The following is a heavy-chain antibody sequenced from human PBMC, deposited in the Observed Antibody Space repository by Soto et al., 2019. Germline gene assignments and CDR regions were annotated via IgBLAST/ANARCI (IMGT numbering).Heavy chain of an antibody. V-gene: IGHV4-4*02. CDR3: GGRGYCSNGVCYYGMDV. D-gene: IGHD2-8*01. Sequence: QVQLQESGPGLVKPSGTLSLTCAVSGGSISSSNWWSWVRQPPGKGLEWIGEIYHSGSTNYNPSPKGRVTMSGEQAKNPFSLELGSVTGGDTAVFYCGGRGYCSNGVCYYGMDVWGQGTTVTVSS. J-gene: IGHJ6*02. CDR2: IYHSGST. CDR1: GGSISSSNW.